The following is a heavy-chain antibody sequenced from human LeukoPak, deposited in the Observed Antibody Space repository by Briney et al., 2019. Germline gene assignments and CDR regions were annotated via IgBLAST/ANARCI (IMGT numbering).Heavy chain of an antibody. CDR3: ARGRRQGYCSSTSCPSLFDC. J-gene: IGHJ4*02. V-gene: IGHV4-4*02. CDR1: GGSISSSNW. D-gene: IGHD2-2*01. CDR2: INHSGST. Sequence: PSGTLSLTCAVSGGSISSSNWWSWVRQPPGKGLEWIGEINHSGSTNYNPSLKSRVTISVDTSKNQFSLKLSSVTAADTAVYYCARGRRQGYCSSTSCPSLFDCWGQGTLVTVSS.